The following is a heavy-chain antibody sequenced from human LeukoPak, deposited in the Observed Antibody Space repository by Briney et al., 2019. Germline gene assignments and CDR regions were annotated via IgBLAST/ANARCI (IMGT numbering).Heavy chain of an antibody. CDR1: GYTFTGYQ. J-gene: IGHJ4*02. Sequence: ASVKVSCKASGYTFTGYQMYWVRQAPGQGLEWMGWVNPNSGGTNYAQKFQGRVTMTRDTSISTAYIELSRLRSDDTALYYCAITYSGSYPDYWGQGTLVTVSS. D-gene: IGHD1-26*01. CDR3: AITYSGSYPDY. V-gene: IGHV1-2*02. CDR2: VNPNSGGT.